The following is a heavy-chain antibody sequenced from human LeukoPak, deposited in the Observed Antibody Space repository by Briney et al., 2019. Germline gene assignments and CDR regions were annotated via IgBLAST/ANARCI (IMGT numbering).Heavy chain of an antibody. D-gene: IGHD6-19*01. V-gene: IGHV4-39*07. J-gene: IGHJ4*02. Sequence: PSETLSLTCTVSGGSISSSSYYWGWIRQPPGKGLEWIGSIYYSGSTYYNPSLKSRVTISVDTSKNQFSLKLSSVTAADTAVYYCARVSAVAGMGYWGQGTLVTVSS. CDR3: ARVSAVAGMGY. CDR1: GGSISSSSYY. CDR2: IYYSGST.